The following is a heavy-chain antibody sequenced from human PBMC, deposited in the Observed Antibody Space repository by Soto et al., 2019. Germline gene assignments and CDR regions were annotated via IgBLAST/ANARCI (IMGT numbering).Heavy chain of an antibody. CDR3: ARARLAAAGDYFDY. CDR2: IIPIFGTA. V-gene: IGHV1-69*06. CDR1: GGTFSSYA. J-gene: IGHJ4*02. D-gene: IGHD6-13*01. Sequence: SVKVSCKASGGTFSSYAISWVRQAPGQGLEWMGGIIPIFGTANYAQKFQGRVTITADKSTSTAYMELSSLRSEDTAVYYCARARLAAAGDYFDYWGQGTLVTVSS.